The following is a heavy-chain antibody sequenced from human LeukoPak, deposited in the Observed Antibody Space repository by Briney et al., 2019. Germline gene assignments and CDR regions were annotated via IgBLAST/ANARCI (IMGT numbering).Heavy chain of an antibody. J-gene: IGHJ4*02. V-gene: IGHV3-21*01. Sequence: PGGSLRLSCAASGFTFSRYSMNWVRQAPGKGLEWVSSISSSSSYIYYADSVKGRFTISRDNAKNSLYLQMNSLRAEDTAVYYCASNYDSSGYTLDYWGQGTLVTVSS. CDR1: GFTFSRYS. CDR3: ASNYDSSGYTLDY. D-gene: IGHD3-22*01. CDR2: ISSSSSYI.